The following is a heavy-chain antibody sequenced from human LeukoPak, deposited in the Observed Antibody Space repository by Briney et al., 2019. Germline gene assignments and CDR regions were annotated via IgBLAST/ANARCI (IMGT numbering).Heavy chain of an antibody. CDR2: INHSGST. CDR1: GGSFSGYY. J-gene: IGHJ4*02. V-gene: IGHV4-34*01. CDR3: ARGQEIMTTVTPGYFDY. D-gene: IGHD4-17*01. Sequence: SETLSLTCAVYGGSFSGYYWSWIRQPPGKGLEWIGEINHSGSTNYNPSLKSRVTISVDTSKNQFSLKLSSVTAADTAVYYCARGQEIMTTVTPGYFDYWGQGTLVTVSS.